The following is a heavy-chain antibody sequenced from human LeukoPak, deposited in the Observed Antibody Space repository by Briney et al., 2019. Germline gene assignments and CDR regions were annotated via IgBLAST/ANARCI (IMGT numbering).Heavy chain of an antibody. CDR2: LNGDGSDP. CDR3: ARTRGGVVTRVRNYYYYYMDV. CDR1: GFSFSTSW. Sequence: GGSLRLSCAASGFSFSTSWMYWVRQAPGKGLLWVSRLNGDGSDPSYADSVKGRFTISRDNAKNSLYLQMNSLRAEDTAVYYCARTRGGVVTRVRNYYYYYMDVWGKGTTVTISS. V-gene: IGHV3-74*01. J-gene: IGHJ6*03. D-gene: IGHD4-23*01.